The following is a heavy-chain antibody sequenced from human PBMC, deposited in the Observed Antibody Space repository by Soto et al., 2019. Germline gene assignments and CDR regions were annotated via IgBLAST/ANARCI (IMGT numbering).Heavy chain of an antibody. CDR2: ISISGTSV. CDR1: GFTFSDYY. D-gene: IGHD3-10*01. Sequence: QVQXVESGGGLVKPGGSLRLSCTASGFTFSDYYMGWIRQAPGEGLEYMSYISISGTSVYYADSVXXRXXXSXXNXXXXXXXXXXXXXXXXXXMXXXARVLYGXGXNWFDPWGQGALXXVSS. V-gene: IGHV3-11*01. J-gene: IGHJ5*02. CDR3: ARVLYGXGXNWFDP.